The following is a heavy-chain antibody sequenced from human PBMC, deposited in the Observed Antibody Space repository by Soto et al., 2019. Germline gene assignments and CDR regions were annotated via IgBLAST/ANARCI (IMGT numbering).Heavy chain of an antibody. CDR1: GDSVSSNSAA. J-gene: IGHJ4*02. V-gene: IGHV6-1*01. Sequence: PSQNLSLTCAISGDSVSSNSAAWNWIRQSPSRGLEWLGRTYYRSKWYNDYAESVKSRITINPDTSKNKFSLQLNSVTPEDTAVYYCAREGTVFGSSWYFAASGQNYFDYWGQGTLVTVSS. D-gene: IGHD6-13*01. CDR2: TYYRSKWYN. CDR3: AREGTVFGSSWYFAASGQNYFDY.